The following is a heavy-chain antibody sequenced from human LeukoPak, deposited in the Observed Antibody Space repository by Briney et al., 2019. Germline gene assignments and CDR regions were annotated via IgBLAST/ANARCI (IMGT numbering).Heavy chain of an antibody. V-gene: IGHV4-59*01. CDR1: GGSISSYY. D-gene: IGHD3-9*01. Sequence: SETLSLTCTVSGGSISSYYWSWIRQPPGKGLEWIGYIYYSGSTNYNPSLKSRVTISVDTSKNQFSLKLSPVTAADTAVYYCASARYDILTGYSSLDYWGQGTLVTVSS. J-gene: IGHJ4*02. CDR3: ASARYDILTGYSSLDY. CDR2: IYYSGST.